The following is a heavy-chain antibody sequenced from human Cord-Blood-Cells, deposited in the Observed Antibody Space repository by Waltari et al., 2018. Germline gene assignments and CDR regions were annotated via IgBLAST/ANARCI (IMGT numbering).Heavy chain of an antibody. V-gene: IGHV3-15*01. D-gene: IGHD1-26*01. CDR1: GLTFSNAW. J-gene: IGHJ4*02. CDR3: TTTRYSGSYYY. Sequence: EVQLVESGGGLVKPGGSLRLSCAAPGLTFSNAWMSWAPQAPGKGLEWVGRSKSKTDGGTTDYAAPVKGRFTISRDDSKNTLYLQMNSLKTEDTAVYYCTTTRYSGSYYYWGQGTLVTVSS. CDR2: SKSKTDGGTT.